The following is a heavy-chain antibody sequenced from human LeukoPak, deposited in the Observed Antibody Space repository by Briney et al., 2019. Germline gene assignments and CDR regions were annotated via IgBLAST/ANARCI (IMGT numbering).Heavy chain of an antibody. CDR3: ASTRAYYYDTSGPDAFDI. V-gene: IGHV1-2*04. CDR2: INPNNGGT. D-gene: IGHD3-22*01. Sequence: ASVKVSCKASGYTFTGYYMHWVRQAPGQGLERMGWINPNNGGTSYAQKFQGWVTMTRDTSISTAYMELSRLRSDDSAIYYCASTRAYYYDTSGPDAFDIWGQGTMVTVSS. CDR1: GYTFTGYY. J-gene: IGHJ3*02.